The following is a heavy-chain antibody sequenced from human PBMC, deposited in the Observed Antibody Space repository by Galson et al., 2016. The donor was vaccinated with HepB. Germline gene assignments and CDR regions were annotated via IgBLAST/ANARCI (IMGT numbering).Heavy chain of an antibody. CDR1: GFAFSSHW. CDR3: VRDHSVVPTTAYNWFDP. J-gene: IGHJ5*02. CDR2: INSDGTIS. Sequence: SLILSCAASGFAFSSHWMHWVRQDLGKGLVWVSRINSDGTISNYADSVKGRFTISRDNAKNTLYLQMNSLRAEDTAVYFCVRDHSVVPTTAYNWFDPWGRGTLVTVSS. V-gene: IGHV3-74*01. D-gene: IGHD4-23*01.